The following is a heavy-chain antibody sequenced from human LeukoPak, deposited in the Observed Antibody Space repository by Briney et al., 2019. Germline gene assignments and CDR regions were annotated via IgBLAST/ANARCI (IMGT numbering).Heavy chain of an antibody. CDR1: GFTFGSYT. Sequence: GGSLRLSCATSGFTFGSYTMNWVRQAPGKGLEWVSYVSSSGIPTYYADSVKGRFTISRDNAKNSLYLQMNSLRDGDTALYYCASATISLRAFDIWGHGTMVIVSS. CDR2: VSSSGIPT. V-gene: IGHV3-48*02. D-gene: IGHD5-24*01. CDR3: ASATISLRAFDI. J-gene: IGHJ3*02.